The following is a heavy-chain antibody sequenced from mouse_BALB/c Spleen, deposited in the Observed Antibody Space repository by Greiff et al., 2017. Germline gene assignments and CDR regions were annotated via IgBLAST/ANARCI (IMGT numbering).Heavy chain of an antibody. CDR2: IDPSDSET. CDR1: GYSFTSYW. J-gene: IGHJ3*01. CDR3: APDGYYAWFAY. V-gene: IGHV1S126*01. Sequence: VQLVESGPQLVRPGASVKISCKASGYSFTSYWMHWVKQRPGQGLEWIGMIDPSDSETRLNQKFKDKATLTVDKSSSTAYMQRSSPTSEDSAVYYCAPDGYYAWFAYWGQGTLVTVSA. D-gene: IGHD2-3*01.